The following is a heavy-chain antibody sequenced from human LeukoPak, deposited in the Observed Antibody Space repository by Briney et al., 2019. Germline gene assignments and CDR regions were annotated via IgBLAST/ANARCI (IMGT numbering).Heavy chain of an antibody. CDR2: IIPIFGTA. J-gene: IGHJ6*03. D-gene: IGHD3-3*01. V-gene: IGHV1-69*06. Sequence: ASVKVSCKASGGTFSSYAISWVRQAPGQGLEWMGGIIPIFGTANYAQKFQGRVTITADKSTSTAYMELSSLRSEDTAVYYCARGGIWNYYYYMDVWGKGTTVTVSS. CDR3: ARGGIWNYYYYMDV. CDR1: GGTFSSYA.